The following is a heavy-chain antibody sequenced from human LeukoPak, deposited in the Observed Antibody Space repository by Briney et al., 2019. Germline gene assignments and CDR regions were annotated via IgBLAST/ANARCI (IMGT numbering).Heavy chain of an antibody. Sequence: PGRSLRLSCAASGFTFSSYAMHWVRQAPGKGLEWVAVISYDGSNKYYADSVKGRFTISRDNSKNTLYLQMNSLRAEDTAVYYCGSSWEEVYYGMDVWGQGTTVTVSS. CDR1: GFTFSSYA. CDR3: GSSWEEVYYGMDV. CDR2: ISYDGSNK. D-gene: IGHD6-13*01. J-gene: IGHJ6*02. V-gene: IGHV3-30-3*01.